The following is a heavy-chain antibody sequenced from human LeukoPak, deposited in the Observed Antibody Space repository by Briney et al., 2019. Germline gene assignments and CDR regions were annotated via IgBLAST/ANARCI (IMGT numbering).Heavy chain of an antibody. V-gene: IGHV4-61*02. J-gene: IGHJ4*02. Sequence: PSETLSLTCTVSGGSISSGSYYWSWIRQPAGKGLEWIGRIYTSGSTNYNPSLKSRVTISVDTSKNQFSLKLNSVTAADTAVYFCARRAYSAAYWKHFDYWGQGILVTVSS. D-gene: IGHD1-1*01. CDR1: GGSISSGSYY. CDR2: IYTSGST. CDR3: ARRAYSAAYWKHFDY.